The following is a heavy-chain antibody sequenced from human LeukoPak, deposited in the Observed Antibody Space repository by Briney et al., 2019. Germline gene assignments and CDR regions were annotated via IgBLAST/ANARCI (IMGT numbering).Heavy chain of an antibody. V-gene: IGHV3-23*01. CDR2: IVNSGGST. J-gene: IGHJ4*02. Sequence: PGESLRLSCVASGFTFSNYAMSWVRQAPGKGLEWVSGIVNSGGSTYYADSVKGRLTISRDNSKKTVYLQMSSLRGDDTAVYYCAKDRAGYSYGMFDSWGQGTLVTVSS. D-gene: IGHD5-18*01. CDR3: AKDRAGYSYGMFDS. CDR1: GFTFSNYA.